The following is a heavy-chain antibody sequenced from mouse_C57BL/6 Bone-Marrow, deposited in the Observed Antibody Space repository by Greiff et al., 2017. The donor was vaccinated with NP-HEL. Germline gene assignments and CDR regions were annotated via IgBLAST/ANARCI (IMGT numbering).Heavy chain of an antibody. J-gene: IGHJ1*03. CDR3: AREVPNYYGSSGCFDV. V-gene: IGHV1-39*01. D-gene: IGHD1-1*01. CDR2: INPNYGST. Sequence: VQLKESGPELVKPGASVKISCKASGYSFTDYNMNWVKQSNGKSLEWIGVINPNYGSTSYNQKFKGKATLTVDQSSSPAYMQLNSLTSEDSAVYYYAREVPNYYGSSGCFDVWGTGTTVTVSS. CDR1: GYSFTDYN.